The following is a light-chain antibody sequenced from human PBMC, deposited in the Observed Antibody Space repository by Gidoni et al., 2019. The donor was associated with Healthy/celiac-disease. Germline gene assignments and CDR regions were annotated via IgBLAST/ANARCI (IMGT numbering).Light chain of an antibody. CDR3: QQYCSSPTWT. Sequence: EIVLTHSPGTLSLSPGERATLPCSASQSVSSSYLAWYQQKRGQAPRLLIYGASSSATGIPDRCSGSGSGTDFSLTIISLAPEDLAVYYCQQYCSSPTWTFGQXTKVEIK. J-gene: IGKJ1*01. CDR1: QSVSSSY. V-gene: IGKV3-20*01. CDR2: GAS.